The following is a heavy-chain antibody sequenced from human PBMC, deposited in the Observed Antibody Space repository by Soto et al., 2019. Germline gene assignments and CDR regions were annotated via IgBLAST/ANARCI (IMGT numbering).Heavy chain of an antibody. CDR2: ISYDGSNK. CDR1: GFTFSSYG. V-gene: IGHV3-30*18. Sequence: GGSLRLSCAASGFTFSSYGMHWVRQAPGKGLEWVAVISYDGSNKYYADSVKGRFTISRDNSKNTLYLQMNSLRAEDTAVYYCAKPNAYDSSGYYGYFQHWGQGTLVTVSS. CDR3: AKPNAYDSSGYYGYFQH. J-gene: IGHJ1*01. D-gene: IGHD3-22*01.